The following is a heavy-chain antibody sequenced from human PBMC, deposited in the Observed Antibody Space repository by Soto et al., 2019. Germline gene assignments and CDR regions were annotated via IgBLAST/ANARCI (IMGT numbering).Heavy chain of an antibody. J-gene: IGHJ3*02. CDR2: IYPGDSDT. V-gene: IGHV5-51*01. CDR3: ARTLSGSYPDDAFDI. D-gene: IGHD3-10*01. Sequence: PGESLKISCKGSGYSFTSYWIGWVRQMPGKGLEWMGIIYPGDSDTRYSPSFQGQVTISADKSISTAYLQWSSLKASDTAMYYCARTLSGSYPDDAFDIWGQGTMVTVSS. CDR1: GYSFTSYW.